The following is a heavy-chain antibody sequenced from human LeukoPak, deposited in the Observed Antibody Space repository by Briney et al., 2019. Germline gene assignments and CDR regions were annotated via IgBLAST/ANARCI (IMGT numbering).Heavy chain of an antibody. CDR2: ISYDGSNK. Sequence: GGSLRLSCAASGFTFSSYGMHWVRQAPGKGLEWVAVISYDGSNKYYADSVKGRFTISRDNSKNTLYLQMNSLSPEDTAVYYCAKNYDYIWGSYRYTDYFDYWGQGTLVTVSS. D-gene: IGHD3-16*02. V-gene: IGHV3-30*18. CDR3: AKNYDYIWGSYRYTDYFDY. CDR1: GFTFSSYG. J-gene: IGHJ4*02.